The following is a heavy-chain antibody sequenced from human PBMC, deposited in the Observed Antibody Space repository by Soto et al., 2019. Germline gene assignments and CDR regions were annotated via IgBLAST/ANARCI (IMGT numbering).Heavy chain of an antibody. Sequence: QVQLVESGGGVVQPGRSLRLSCAASGFTFSSYGMHWVRQAPGKGLEWVAVIWYDGSNKYYADSVKGRFTISRDNSKNTLYLQMNSLRAEDTAVYYCARDGDSSGYASGDAFDIWGQGTMFTVSS. CDR2: IWYDGSNK. J-gene: IGHJ3*02. D-gene: IGHD3-22*01. CDR3: ARDGDSSGYASGDAFDI. CDR1: GFTFSSYG. V-gene: IGHV3-33*01.